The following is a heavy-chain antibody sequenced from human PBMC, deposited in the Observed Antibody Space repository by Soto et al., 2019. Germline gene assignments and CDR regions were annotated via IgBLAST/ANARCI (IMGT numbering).Heavy chain of an antibody. D-gene: IGHD1-26*01. CDR1: GFTFSSYG. CDR3: AKEGGLSGSYYISSSYYFDY. J-gene: IGHJ4*02. Sequence: QVQLVESGGGVVQPGRSLRLSCAASGFTFSSYGMHWVRQAPGKGLEWVAIISYDGSNTYYADSVKGRFTISRDNSKNTLYLQMNSLRYEDTSVYYCAKEGGLSGSYYISSSYYFDYWGQGTLVTVSS. V-gene: IGHV3-30*18. CDR2: ISYDGSNT.